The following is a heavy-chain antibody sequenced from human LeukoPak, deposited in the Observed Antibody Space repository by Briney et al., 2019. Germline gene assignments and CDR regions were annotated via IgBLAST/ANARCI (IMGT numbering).Heavy chain of an antibody. Sequence: QPGGSLRLSCAASGFSFSSYSMNWVRQAPGKGLEWVSYISSSGSTIYYADSVKGRFTISRDNAKNSLYLQMNSLRAEDTAVYYCARVPDYDFWSGYLYYFDYWGQGTLVTVSS. J-gene: IGHJ4*02. D-gene: IGHD3-3*01. V-gene: IGHV3-48*04. CDR2: ISSSGSTI. CDR3: ARVPDYDFWSGYLYYFDY. CDR1: GFSFSSYS.